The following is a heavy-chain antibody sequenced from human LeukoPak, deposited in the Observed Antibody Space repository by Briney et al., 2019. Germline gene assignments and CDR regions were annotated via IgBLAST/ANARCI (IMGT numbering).Heavy chain of an antibody. V-gene: IGHV3-23*01. CDR3: AKDPSPFYDFWSGYQ. CDR1: GFTFTGHT. CDR2: IGGRDDRT. Sequence: GGSLRLSCAASGFTFTGHTMTWLRQAPGKGLEWVSIIGGRDDRTYYADSVKGRLPISRHNSNNTLYLQINSLSGEDTPVSYCAKDPSPFYDFWSGYQWGQGTLVTVSS. D-gene: IGHD3-3*01. J-gene: IGHJ4*02.